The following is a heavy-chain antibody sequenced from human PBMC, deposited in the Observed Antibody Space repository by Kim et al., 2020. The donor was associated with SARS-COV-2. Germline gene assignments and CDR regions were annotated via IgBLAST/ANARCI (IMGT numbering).Heavy chain of an antibody. CDR3: ARGYCSGVNCYSYYYYYMDV. CDR2: IYSGGST. V-gene: IGHV3-66*01. D-gene: IGHD2-15*01. CDR1: GFTVSSNY. Sequence: LSLTCAASGFTVSSNYMSWVRQAPGKGLEWVSVIYSGGSTYYADSVKGRFTISRDNSKNTLYLQMNSLRAEDTAVYYCARGYCSGVNCYSYYYYYMDVWGKGTTVTVSS. J-gene: IGHJ6*03.